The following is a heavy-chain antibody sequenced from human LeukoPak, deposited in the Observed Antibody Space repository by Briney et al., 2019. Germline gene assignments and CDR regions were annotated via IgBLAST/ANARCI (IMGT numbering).Heavy chain of an antibody. Sequence: SETLSLTCTVSGGSISSSSYYWGWIRQPPGKGLEWIGSIYYSGSTYYNPSLKSRVTISVDTSKNQFSLKLSSVTAADTAVYYCARQRFLEWLYIEGGFDYWGQGTLVTVSS. J-gene: IGHJ4*02. V-gene: IGHV4-39*01. CDR1: GGSISSSSYY. CDR2: IYYSGST. CDR3: ARQRFLEWLYIEGGFDY. D-gene: IGHD3-3*01.